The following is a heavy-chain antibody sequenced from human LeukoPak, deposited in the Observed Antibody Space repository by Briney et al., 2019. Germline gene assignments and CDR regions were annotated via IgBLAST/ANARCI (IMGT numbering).Heavy chain of an antibody. CDR1: GGTFSSYA. CDR3: ARDTGYCSGGSCYFYHMDV. Sequence: SVKVSCKASGGTFSSYAISWVRQAPGQGLEWMGGIIPIFGTANYAQKFQGRVTITTDGSTSTAYMELSSLRSEDTAVYYCARDTGYCSGGSCYFYHMDVWGKGTTVTVSS. V-gene: IGHV1-69*05. J-gene: IGHJ6*03. D-gene: IGHD2-15*01. CDR2: IIPIFGTA.